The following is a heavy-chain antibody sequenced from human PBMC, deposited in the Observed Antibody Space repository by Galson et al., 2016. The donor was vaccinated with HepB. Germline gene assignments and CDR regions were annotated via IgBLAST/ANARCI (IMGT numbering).Heavy chain of an antibody. J-gene: IGHJ4*02. CDR3: AKWRDGCY. Sequence: SLRLSCAASGLTFSSYGMTWVRQAPGKGLEWVSSISGSGGSTYYADSVKGRFTISRDNSKNTLYLQMNSLRAEDTAVYYFAKWRDGCYWGQGTLVTVSS. V-gene: IGHV3-23*01. CDR1: GLTFSSYG. D-gene: IGHD5-24*01. CDR2: ISGSGGST.